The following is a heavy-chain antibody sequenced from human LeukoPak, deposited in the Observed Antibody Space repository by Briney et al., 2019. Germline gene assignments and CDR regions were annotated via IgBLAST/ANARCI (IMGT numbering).Heavy chain of an antibody. V-gene: IGHV6-1*01. Sequence: SQTLSLTCAISGDSVSSNSAAWNWIRQSPSRGLEWLGRTYYRSKWYNDYAVSVKSRITINPDTSKNQFSLQLNSINSKDTAVYYCAKVAAAGSAFDIWGQGTMVTVSS. J-gene: IGHJ3*02. CDR1: GDSVSSNSAA. D-gene: IGHD6-13*01. CDR2: TYYRSKWYN. CDR3: AKVAAAGSAFDI.